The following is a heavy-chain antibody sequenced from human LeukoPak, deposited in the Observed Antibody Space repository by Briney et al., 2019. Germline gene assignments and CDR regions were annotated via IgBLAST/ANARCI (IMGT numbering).Heavy chain of an antibody. CDR2: IYPGDSDT. CDR1: GYSFTSYW. V-gene: IGHV5-51*01. D-gene: IGHD3-22*01. Sequence: GESLKISCKGSGYSFTSYWIGWVRQMPGKGLEWMGIIYPGDSDTRYSPSFQGQVTISADQSIRTAYLQWSSLKASDPAMYYCARHGRGNYYDSSGYYGPVVYWGQGTLVTVSS. CDR3: ARHGRGNYYDSSGYYGPVVY. J-gene: IGHJ4*02.